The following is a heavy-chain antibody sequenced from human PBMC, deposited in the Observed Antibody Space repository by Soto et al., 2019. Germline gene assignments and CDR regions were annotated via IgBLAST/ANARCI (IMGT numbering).Heavy chain of an antibody. CDR3: TVADGAFDI. D-gene: IGHD2-15*01. CDR1: GVTFSSYA. J-gene: IGHJ3*02. CDR2: IIPIFGTA. V-gene: IGHV1-69*13. Sequence: VASVKVSCKASGVTFSSYAISWVRQAPGQGLEWMGGIIPIFGTANYAQKFQGRVTITADESTSTAYMELSSLRSEDTAVYYCTVADGAFDIWGQGTMVTVSS.